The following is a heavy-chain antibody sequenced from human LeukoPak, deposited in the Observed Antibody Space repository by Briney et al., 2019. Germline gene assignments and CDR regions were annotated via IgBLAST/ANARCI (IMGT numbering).Heavy chain of an antibody. D-gene: IGHD6-13*01. CDR2: IRYDGSNK. J-gene: IGHJ4*02. CDR3: ARAGDSSSWHLAGFDY. Sequence: GGSLRLSCAASGFTFSSYGMHWVRQAPGKGLEWVAFIRYDGSNKYYADSVKGRFTISRDNSKNTLYLQMNSLRAEDTAVYYCARAGDSSSWHLAGFDYWGQGTLVTVSS. V-gene: IGHV3-30*02. CDR1: GFTFSSYG.